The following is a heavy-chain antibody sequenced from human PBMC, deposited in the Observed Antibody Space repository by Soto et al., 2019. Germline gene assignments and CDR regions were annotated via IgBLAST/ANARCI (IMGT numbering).Heavy chain of an antibody. Sequence: PGGSLRLSCAASGFTFSDHYMDWVRQAPGKGLEWVGRIRNKANSYTTEYAASVKGRFTISRDDSKKSVDLQMNSLKIEDTAVYYCARDGSPRIYGANSWVPCDIWGQGTMVTVS. CDR2: IRNKANSYTT. CDR3: ARDGSPRIYGANSWVPCDI. CDR1: GFTFSDHY. V-gene: IGHV3-72*01. J-gene: IGHJ3*02. D-gene: IGHD4-17*01.